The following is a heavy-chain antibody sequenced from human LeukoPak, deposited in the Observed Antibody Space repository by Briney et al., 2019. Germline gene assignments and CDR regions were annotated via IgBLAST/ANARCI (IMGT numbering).Heavy chain of an antibody. CDR2: INVNGDTK. CDR3: ARDSSANYDV. D-gene: IGHD4/OR15-4a*01. V-gene: IGHV3-23*01. J-gene: IGHJ4*02. Sequence: GGSLRLSCAVSGFSVSSYGMSWVRQAPGRGLEWISAINVNGDTKYYADSVKGRFTISRDNAKNTLYLQMNSLRAEDTAVYYCARDSSANYDVWGQGTLVTVSS. CDR1: GFSVSSYG.